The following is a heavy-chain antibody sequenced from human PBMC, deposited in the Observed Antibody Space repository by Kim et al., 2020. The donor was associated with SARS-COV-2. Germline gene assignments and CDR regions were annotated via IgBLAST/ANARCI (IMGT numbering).Heavy chain of an antibody. CDR1: GFTFSSYA. J-gene: IGHJ6*03. CDR3: ASGGYDFWSPDMDV. D-gene: IGHD3-3*01. Sequence: GGSLRLSCAASGFTFSSYAMHWVRQAPGKGLEWVAVISYDGTNKYYTDSVKGRFTISTDNSKNKLYLQMNSLRAEDTAVYYCASGGYDFWSPDMDVWGKG. CDR2: ISYDGTNK. V-gene: IGHV3-30*04.